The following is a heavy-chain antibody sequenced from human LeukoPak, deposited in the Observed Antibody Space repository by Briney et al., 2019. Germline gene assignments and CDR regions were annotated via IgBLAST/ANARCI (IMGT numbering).Heavy chain of an antibody. D-gene: IGHD1-26*01. CDR2: ITSGSSYI. V-gene: IGHV3-21*01. J-gene: IGHJ6*03. Sequence: PGGSLRLSCAASGFSFSTYNMNWVRQAPGQRLEWVSSITSGSSYIYYADSVRGRFTISRDNAKSSLYLQMDSLRAEDTAVYYCARDPYSGNYGAYYYYYMDVWGKGTTVTISS. CDR3: ARDPYSGNYGAYYYYYMDV. CDR1: GFSFSTYN.